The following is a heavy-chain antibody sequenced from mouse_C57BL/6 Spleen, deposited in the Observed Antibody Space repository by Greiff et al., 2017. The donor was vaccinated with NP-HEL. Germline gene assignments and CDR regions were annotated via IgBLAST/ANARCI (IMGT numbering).Heavy chain of an antibody. J-gene: IGHJ4*01. D-gene: IGHD2-2*01. CDR3: ARDQGLRRTGYAMDY. CDR2: ISDGGSYT. CDR1: GFTFSSYA. V-gene: IGHV5-4*01. Sequence: DVKLVESGGGLVKPGGSLKLSCAASGFTFSSYAMSWVRQTPEKRLEWVATISDGGSYTYYPDNVKGRLTISRDNAKNNLYLQMSHLKSEDTAMYYCARDQGLRRTGYAMDYWGQGTSVTVSS.